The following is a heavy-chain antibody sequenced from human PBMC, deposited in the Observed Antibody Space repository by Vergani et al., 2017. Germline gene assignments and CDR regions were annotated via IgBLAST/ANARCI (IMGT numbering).Heavy chain of an antibody. Sequence: EVQLLESGGDLVQPGGSLRLSCAASGFTFIMHAMSWVRQAPGKGLEWVSTLSASDRRTHYADSVKGRFTISRDNSKNTLFVDMNSLRPEDTAVYYCAKVGRSEVAGTFGAFDIWGQGTMVTVSS. CDR3: AKVGRSEVAGTFGAFDI. D-gene: IGHD6-19*01. CDR1: GFTFIMHA. CDR2: LSASDRRT. J-gene: IGHJ3*02. V-gene: IGHV3-23*01.